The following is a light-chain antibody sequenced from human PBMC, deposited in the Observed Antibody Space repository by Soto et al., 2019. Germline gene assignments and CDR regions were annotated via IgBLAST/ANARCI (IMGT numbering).Light chain of an antibody. J-gene: IGKJ1*01. CDR3: QQYNNWPLTWT. CDR2: KAS. Sequence: DIQMTQSPSTLSGSVGDRVTITCRASRTISSWLAWYQQKPGKAPKLLIYKASTLKSGVPSRFSGSGSGTEFTLTISSLQSEDFAVYYCQQYNNWPLTWTFGQGTKVDIK. CDR1: RTISSW. V-gene: IGKV1-5*03.